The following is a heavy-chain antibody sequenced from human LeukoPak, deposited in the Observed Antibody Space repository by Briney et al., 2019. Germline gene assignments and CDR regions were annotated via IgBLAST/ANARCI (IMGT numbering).Heavy chain of an antibody. Sequence: GRSLRLSCAASGFTFDDYAMHWVRQAPGKGLEWVSGISWNSGSIGYADSEKGRFTISRDNAKNSLYLQMNSLRAEDMALYYCAKDTTPLASYFDYWGQGTLVTVSS. CDR3: AKDTTPLASYFDY. V-gene: IGHV3-9*03. CDR1: GFTFDDYA. D-gene: IGHD5-12*01. CDR2: ISWNSGSI. J-gene: IGHJ4*02.